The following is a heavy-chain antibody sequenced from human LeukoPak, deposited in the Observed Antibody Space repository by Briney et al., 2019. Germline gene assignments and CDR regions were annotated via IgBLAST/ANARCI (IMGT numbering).Heavy chain of an antibody. D-gene: IGHD6-6*01. CDR3: ARVHSSSGMVDY. CDR2: IYHSGST. CDR1: GGSISSGGYS. V-gene: IGHV4-30-2*01. J-gene: IGHJ4*02. Sequence: SQTLSLTCAVSGGSISSGGYSWSWLRQPPGKGLEWIGYIYHSGSTYYNPSLKSRVTISVDRSKNQFSLKLSSVTAADTAVYYCARVHSSSGMVDYWGQGTLVTVSS.